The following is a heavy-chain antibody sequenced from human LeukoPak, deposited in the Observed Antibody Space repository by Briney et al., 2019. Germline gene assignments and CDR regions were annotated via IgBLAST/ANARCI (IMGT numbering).Heavy chain of an antibody. CDR1: GGSISSSSYY. CDR2: IYYSGST. CDR3: ARDSSGYYGY. J-gene: IGHJ4*02. V-gene: IGHV4-61*01. Sequence: KPSETLSLTCTVSGGSISSSSYYWSWIRQPPGKGLEWIGYIYYSGSTNYNPSLKSRVTISVDTSKNQFSLKLSSVTAADTAVYYCARDSSGYYGYWGQGTLVTVSS. D-gene: IGHD3-22*01.